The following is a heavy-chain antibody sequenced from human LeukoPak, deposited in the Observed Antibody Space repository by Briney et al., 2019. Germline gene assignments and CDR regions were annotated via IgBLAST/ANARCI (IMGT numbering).Heavy chain of an antibody. V-gene: IGHV4-59*01. D-gene: IGHD5-12*01. CDR1: GGSISSYY. CDR3: ARYSGYDYRRRYFDY. Sequence: NPSETLSLTCTVSGGSISSYYWSWIRQPPGKGLEWIGYIYYSGSTNYNPSLKSRVTISVDTSKNQFSLKLSSVTAADMAVYYCARYSGYDYRRRYFDYWGQGTLVTVSS. CDR2: IYYSGST. J-gene: IGHJ4*02.